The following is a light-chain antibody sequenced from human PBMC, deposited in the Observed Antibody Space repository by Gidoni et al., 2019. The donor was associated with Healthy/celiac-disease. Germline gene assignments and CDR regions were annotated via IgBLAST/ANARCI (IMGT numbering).Light chain of an antibody. J-gene: IGKJ4*01. CDR3: QQYYSTPLT. Sequence: IVLTQSPDSLAVSLVERSTLNCKSSQSVLYSSNNKNYLAWYQQKQGQPPKLLIYWASTRESGVPDRFSGSGSGTDFTLTISSLQAEDVAVYYCQQYYSTPLTFGGGTKVEIK. CDR1: QSVLYSSNNKNY. CDR2: WAS. V-gene: IGKV4-1*01.